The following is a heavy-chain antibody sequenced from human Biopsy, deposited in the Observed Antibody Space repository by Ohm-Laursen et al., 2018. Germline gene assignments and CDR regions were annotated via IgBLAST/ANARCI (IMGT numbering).Heavy chain of an antibody. D-gene: IGHD5-24*01. Sequence: GASVKASCKASGNTFATYHIPWVRQAPGQGLEWMGVISPSGATTSFSQKFQGRITMTRDTSTGTVYMDLNSLGSEDTAVYYCARAGVGSDGTDSYYYGMDVWGPGTTVTVSS. J-gene: IGHJ6*02. CDR1: GNTFATYH. CDR2: ISPSGATT. CDR3: ARAGVGSDGTDSYYYGMDV. V-gene: IGHV1-46*01.